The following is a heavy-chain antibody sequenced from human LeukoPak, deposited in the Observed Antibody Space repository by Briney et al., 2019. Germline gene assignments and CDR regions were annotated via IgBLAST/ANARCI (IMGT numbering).Heavy chain of an antibody. J-gene: IGHJ1*01. V-gene: IGHV4-39*01. CDR2: IYYRGRT. Sequence: SETLSLTCSVSGDSVSRSDSYWDWIRQPPGKGLEWIGTIYYRGRTYYSPSLKSRVTMSVDPSNNQFSLNLRSVTAADTALYYCARRRYYDGSGYLEWGQGTLLSVSS. CDR1: GDSVSRSDSY. CDR3: ARRRYYDGSGYLE. D-gene: IGHD3-22*01.